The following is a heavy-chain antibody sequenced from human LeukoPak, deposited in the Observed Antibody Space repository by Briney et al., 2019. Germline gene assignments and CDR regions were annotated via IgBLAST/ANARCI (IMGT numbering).Heavy chain of an antibody. CDR3: ASVGSYFDNSGNPLHPGPFDY. V-gene: IGHV3-53*01. J-gene: IGHJ4*02. CDR2: IYIAGRT. CDR1: GFILSNNY. Sequence: PGGSLRLSCAASGFILSNNYMSWVRQSPEKGLEWVSVIYIAGRTYYANSVEGRFTIFRDTSKNTLYLQMDSLRAEDTAVYYCASVGSYFDNSGNPLHPGPFDYWGQGVLVTVSS. D-gene: IGHD3-22*01.